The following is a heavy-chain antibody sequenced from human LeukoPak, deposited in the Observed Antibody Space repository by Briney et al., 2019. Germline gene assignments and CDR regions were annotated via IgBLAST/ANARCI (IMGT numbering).Heavy chain of an antibody. D-gene: IGHD6-13*01. J-gene: IGHJ4*02. CDR2: IKSKTDGGTT. CDR3: TTVSSWTGYFDY. Sequence: GSPRLTCAASGFTFSNAWMSWIRQAPGKGMEWIGRIKSKTDGGTTDYAAPVKGRFTISRDDSKNTVYLQMNSLKTEDTAFYYCTTVSSWTGYFDYWGQGTLATVSS. CDR1: GFTFSNAW. V-gene: IGHV3-15*01.